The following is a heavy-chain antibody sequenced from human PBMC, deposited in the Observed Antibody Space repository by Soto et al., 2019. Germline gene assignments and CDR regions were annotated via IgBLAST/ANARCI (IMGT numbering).Heavy chain of an antibody. D-gene: IGHD2-2*01. CDR3: ARGGALSTSWYWGDGLDS. J-gene: IGHJ4*02. V-gene: IGHV1-69*06. Sequence: QVHLEQSGSEVKKSGSSVKVSCKASGNSFSSHAITWVRQAPGHGLEWMGGIIPVFGTPSYAQKFQGRVTITEDKSTNTSYMELRSLRSEDTAVYYCARGGALSTSWYWGDGLDSWGQGTQVTVSS. CDR2: IIPVFGTP. CDR1: GNSFSSHA.